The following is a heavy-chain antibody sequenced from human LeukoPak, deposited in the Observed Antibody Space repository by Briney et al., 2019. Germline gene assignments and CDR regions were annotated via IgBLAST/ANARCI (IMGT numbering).Heavy chain of an antibody. Sequence: GGSLRLSCAASGFTFSRCTMNWVRQAPGKGLEWVSSISSSSSYIYYADSVKGRFTISRDNSNNTLFLHLNSLRGEDTAVYYCTRNSGWYGLSWGQGTLVTVSS. J-gene: IGHJ1*01. D-gene: IGHD6-19*01. CDR3: TRNSGWYGLS. CDR1: GFTFSRCT. CDR2: ISSSSSYI. V-gene: IGHV3-21*04.